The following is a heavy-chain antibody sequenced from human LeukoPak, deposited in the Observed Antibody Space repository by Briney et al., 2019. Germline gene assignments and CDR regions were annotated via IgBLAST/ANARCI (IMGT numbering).Heavy chain of an antibody. J-gene: IGHJ4*02. CDR3: ARDKPYCSSTSCYKHFDY. D-gene: IGHD2-2*02. CDR2: IGSSGSTI. Sequence: GGSLRLSCAASGFTFSSYEMNWVRQAPGKGLEWVSYIGSSGSTIYYADSVKGRFTISRDNAKNSLYLRMNSLRAEDTAVYYCARDKPYCSSTSCYKHFDYWGQGTLVTVSS. V-gene: IGHV3-48*03. CDR1: GFTFSSYE.